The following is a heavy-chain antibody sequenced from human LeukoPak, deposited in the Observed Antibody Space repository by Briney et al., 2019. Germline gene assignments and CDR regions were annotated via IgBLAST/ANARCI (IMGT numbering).Heavy chain of an antibody. D-gene: IGHD3-10*01. Sequence: GGSLRLSCAASGFTFSSYGMHWVRQAPGKGLEGVAVIWYDGSNKYYADSVKGRFTISRDNSKNTLYLQMNSLRAEDTAVYYCARESYLYYYYGMDVWGQGTTVTVSS. CDR1: GFTFSSYG. V-gene: IGHV3-33*08. J-gene: IGHJ6*02. CDR3: ARESYLYYYYGMDV. CDR2: IWYDGSNK.